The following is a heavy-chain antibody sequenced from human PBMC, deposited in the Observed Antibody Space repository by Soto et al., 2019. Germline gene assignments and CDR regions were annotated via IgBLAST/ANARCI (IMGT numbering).Heavy chain of an antibody. CDR1: GGTFSSYA. D-gene: IGHD4-17*01. J-gene: IGHJ3*02. V-gene: IGHV1-69*05. CDR2: IIPIFGTA. CDR3: SRVHPPPGVTTGAFDI. Sequence: SVKVSCKASGGTFSSYAISWVRQAPGQGLEWMGGIIPIFGTANYAQKLQGRVTMTTDTSTSTAYMEMRSLRSDDTAVFFCSRVHPPPGVTTGAFDIWGQGTMVTVSS.